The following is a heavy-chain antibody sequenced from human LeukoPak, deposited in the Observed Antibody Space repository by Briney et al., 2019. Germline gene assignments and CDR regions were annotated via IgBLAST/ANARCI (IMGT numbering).Heavy chain of an antibody. D-gene: IGHD6-6*01. CDR1: GGSISSGGYS. J-gene: IGHJ4*02. Sequence: SETLSLTCAVSGGSISSGGYSWSWIRQSPGKGLEWIGYIYYSGGTYYNPSLKSRVTISVDTSKNQFSLKLSSVTAADTAVYYCARLISEYSSPGVDYWGQGALVTVSS. CDR3: ARLISEYSSPGVDY. CDR2: IYYSGGT. V-gene: IGHV4-30-2*03.